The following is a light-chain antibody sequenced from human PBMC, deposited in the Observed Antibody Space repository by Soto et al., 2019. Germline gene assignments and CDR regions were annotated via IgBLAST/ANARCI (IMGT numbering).Light chain of an antibody. Sequence: EIVLTQSPATLSLSPGERATLSCRASQSVSSYLAWYQQKPGQAPRLLIYDASNRATGIPARFRGSGSGTDFTRTISRLEPEDFAVYYCQQRSNWPPWTFGQGTKVELK. J-gene: IGKJ1*01. CDR1: QSVSSY. CDR3: QQRSNWPPWT. V-gene: IGKV3-11*01. CDR2: DAS.